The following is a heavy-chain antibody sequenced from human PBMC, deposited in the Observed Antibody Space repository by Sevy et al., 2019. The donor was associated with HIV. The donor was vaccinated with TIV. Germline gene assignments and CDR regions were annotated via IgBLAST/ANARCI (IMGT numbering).Heavy chain of an antibody. CDR2: ISGSGGST. CDR3: AKAPNYYDSSGYPLDY. Sequence: GGSLRLSCAASGFTFSSYAMSWIRQAPGKGLEWVSAISGSGGSTYYADSVKGRFTISRDNSKNTLYLQMNSLRAEDTAVYYCAKAPNYYDSSGYPLDYWGQRTLVTVSS. J-gene: IGHJ4*02. CDR1: GFTFSSYA. D-gene: IGHD3-22*01. V-gene: IGHV3-23*01.